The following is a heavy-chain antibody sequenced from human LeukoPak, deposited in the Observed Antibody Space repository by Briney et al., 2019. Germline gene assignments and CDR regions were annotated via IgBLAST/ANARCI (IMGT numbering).Heavy chain of an antibody. CDR1: GYTFTSYD. CDR3: ARGQYSYGDPDY. V-gene: IGHV1-8*01. D-gene: IGHD4-17*01. J-gene: IGHJ4*02. Sequence: ASVKVSCKASGYTFTSYDINWVRQATGQGLEWMGWMNPNSGNTGYAQKFQGRVTMTRNTSISTAYMELSSLRSEDTTVYYCARGQYSYGDPDYWGQGTLVTVSS. CDR2: MNPNSGNT.